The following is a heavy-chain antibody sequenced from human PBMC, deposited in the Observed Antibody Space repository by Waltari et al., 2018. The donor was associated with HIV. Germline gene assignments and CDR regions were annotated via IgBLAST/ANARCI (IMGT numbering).Heavy chain of an antibody. CDR3: ARDHVEMATIN. Sequence: QVQLQESGPGLVKPSQTLSLTCTVSGGSISSGSYYWSWIRQPAGKGLEWIGRIYTSGSTNYNPSLKSRVTISVDTSKNQFSLKLSSVTAADTAVYYCARDHVEMATINWGQGTLVTVSS. V-gene: IGHV4-61*02. CDR1: GGSISSGSYY. J-gene: IGHJ4*02. CDR2: IYTSGST. D-gene: IGHD5-12*01.